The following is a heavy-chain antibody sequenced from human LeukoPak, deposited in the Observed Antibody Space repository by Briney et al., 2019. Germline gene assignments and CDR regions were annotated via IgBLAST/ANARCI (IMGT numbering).Heavy chain of an antibody. Sequence: SETLSLTCTVSGGSISSYYWSWIRQPAGKGLEWIGRIYTSGSTNYNPSLKSRVTMSVDTSKNQFSLKLSSVTAADTAVYYCARVGTRRDGYWGWFDPWGQGTLVTVSS. D-gene: IGHD5-24*01. CDR1: GGSISSYY. CDR2: IYTSGST. J-gene: IGHJ5*02. CDR3: ARVGTRRDGYWGWFDP. V-gene: IGHV4-4*07.